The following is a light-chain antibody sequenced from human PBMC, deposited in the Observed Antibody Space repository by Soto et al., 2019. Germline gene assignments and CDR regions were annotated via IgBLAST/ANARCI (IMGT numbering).Light chain of an antibody. Sequence: EIVMTQSPATLSVSPGARATLSCRASQSVSSNLAWYQQKPGQAPRLLIYDASTRATGIPARFSGSGSGTEFTLTISSLQSEDFAVYYCQHYNNWPRTFGQGTKVDNK. J-gene: IGKJ1*01. CDR1: QSVSSN. CDR3: QHYNNWPRT. V-gene: IGKV3-15*01. CDR2: DAS.